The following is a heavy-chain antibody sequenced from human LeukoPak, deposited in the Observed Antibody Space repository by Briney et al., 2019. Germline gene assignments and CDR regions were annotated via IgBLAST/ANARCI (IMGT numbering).Heavy chain of an antibody. CDR1: GGSFSGYY. V-gene: IGHV3-23*01. CDR2: ISASGGST. Sequence: LSLTCAVYGGSFSGYYWSWVRQAPGKGLEWVSAISASGGSTYYADSVKGRFTISRDNSKNTLYLQMNRLRAEDTAVYYCPSGSADYWGQGTLVTVSS. CDR3: PSGSADY. D-gene: IGHD1-26*01. J-gene: IGHJ4*02.